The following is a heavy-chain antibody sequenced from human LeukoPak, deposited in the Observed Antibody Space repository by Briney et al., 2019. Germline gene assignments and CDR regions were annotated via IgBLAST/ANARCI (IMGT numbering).Heavy chain of an antibody. V-gene: IGHV4-59*01. Sequence: SSETLSLICTVSGGPLSIYSWRWIRQPPGKGLEWIGYVYYSGSINYNPSLKSQVAISVDMSKSQIALKLSSVTAADTAAYYCARDASIWHYFDSWGQGTLVTVSS. D-gene: IGHD6-13*01. CDR1: GGPLSIYS. J-gene: IGHJ4*02. CDR2: VYYSGSI. CDR3: ARDASIWHYFDS.